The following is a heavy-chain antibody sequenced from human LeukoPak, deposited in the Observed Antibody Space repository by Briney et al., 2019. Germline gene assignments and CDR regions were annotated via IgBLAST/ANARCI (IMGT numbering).Heavy chain of an antibody. CDR2: FDPEDGET. Sequence: ASVKVSCKVSGYTLTELSMHWVRQAPGKGLEWMGGFDPEDGETIYAQKFQGRVTMTEDTSTDTAYMELSSLRPEDTAVYYCATWDSGFSYYFDYWGQGTLVTVSS. CDR3: ATWDSGFSYYFDY. D-gene: IGHD3-22*01. CDR1: GYTLTELS. V-gene: IGHV1-24*01. J-gene: IGHJ4*02.